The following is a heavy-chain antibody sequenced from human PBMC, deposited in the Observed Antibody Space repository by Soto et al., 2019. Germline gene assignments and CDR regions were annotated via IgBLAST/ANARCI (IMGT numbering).Heavy chain of an antibody. Sequence: SETLSLTCTVSGDSISSGDHYWSWIRQPPGKGLEWIGYIYYSGSTYYNPSLKSRVTISVDTSKNQFSLKLRSVTAADTAVYYCAREGDAFGAPFDYWGQGTQVT. CDR3: AREGDAFGAPFDY. J-gene: IGHJ4*02. CDR2: IYYSGST. V-gene: IGHV4-30-4*01. CDR1: GDSISSGDHY. D-gene: IGHD3-10*01.